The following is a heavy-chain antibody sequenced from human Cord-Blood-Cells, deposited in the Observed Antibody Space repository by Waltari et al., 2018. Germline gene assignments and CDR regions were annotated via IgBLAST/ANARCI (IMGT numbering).Heavy chain of an antibody. CDR2: INPNSGGT. J-gene: IGHJ4*02. D-gene: IGHD3-3*01. Sequence: QVQLVQSGAEVKKPGASVKVSCKASGYTFTGYYMHWVRQAPGQGLEWMGWINPNSGGTNYAQKFQGRVTMTSDTSISTAYMELSRLRSDDTAVYYCATLDRAIFGVVIIDYWGQGTLVTVSS. V-gene: IGHV1-2*02. CDR3: ATLDRAIFGVVIIDY. CDR1: GYTFTGYY.